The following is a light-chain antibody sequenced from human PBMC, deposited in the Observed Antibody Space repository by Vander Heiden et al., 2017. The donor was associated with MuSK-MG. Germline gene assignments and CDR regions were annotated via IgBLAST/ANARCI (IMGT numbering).Light chain of an antibody. J-gene: IGKJ4*01. CDR1: QDSCNF. CDR2: GAS. CDR3: QQVDQLPLT. Sequence: DIQTTQSSSSLSAVVGDRVTITSKVSQDSCNFLDWYQQKPGKAPKLLIYGASELATGVPERFSGSGSGTDFTLTISSVQPEDIATYYCQQVDQLPLTFGGGTKVEIK. V-gene: IGKV1-33*01.